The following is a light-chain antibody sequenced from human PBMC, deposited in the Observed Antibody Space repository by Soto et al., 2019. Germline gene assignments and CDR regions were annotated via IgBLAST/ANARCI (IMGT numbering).Light chain of an antibody. CDR3: LQDYNYPLT. Sequence: AIQMTQSTSSLSASVGDRVTITCRASQGIRNDLGWYQQKPGKAPKLLIYAASSLQSGVPSRFSGSGSGTDFTLTISSLQPEAFATYYCLQDYNYPLTFGGGTKVEIK. CDR1: QGIRND. J-gene: IGKJ4*01. V-gene: IGKV1-6*01. CDR2: AAS.